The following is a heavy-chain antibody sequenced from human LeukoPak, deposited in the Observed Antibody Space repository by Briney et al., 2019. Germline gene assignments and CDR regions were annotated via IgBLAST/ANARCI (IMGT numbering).Heavy chain of an antibody. D-gene: IGHD2-8*01. Sequence: GGSLRLSCAASGFSLSNYGMHWVRQAPGKGLEGVAFIGYDGSNKYYADSVKGRFTISRDNSKNTLYLQMISLRAGDTAVDHCAKDPRVYARDYNYCMDDWGKGTTVTVSS. CDR3: AKDPRVYARDYNYCMDD. V-gene: IGHV3-30*02. CDR1: GFSLSNYG. CDR2: IGYDGSNK. J-gene: IGHJ6*03.